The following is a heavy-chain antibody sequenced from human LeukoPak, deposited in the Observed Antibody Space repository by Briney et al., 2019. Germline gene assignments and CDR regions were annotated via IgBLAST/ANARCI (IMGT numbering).Heavy chain of an antibody. CDR1: GDSISSYY. D-gene: IGHD6-19*01. J-gene: IGHJ5*02. Sequence: SETLSLTCTVSGDSISSYYWSWIRQPPGKGLEWIGYMYYSGSTNYNPSLKSRVTISVDTSKNQFSLKLSSVTAADTAVYYCARERYSSGWYLGANWFDPWGQGTLVTVSS. CDR3: ARERYSSGWYLGANWFDP. V-gene: IGHV4-59*01. CDR2: MYYSGST.